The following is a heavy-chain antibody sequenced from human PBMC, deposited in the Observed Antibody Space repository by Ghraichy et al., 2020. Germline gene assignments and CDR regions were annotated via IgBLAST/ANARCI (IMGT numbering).Heavy chain of an antibody. Sequence: GGSLRLSCAASGFTFRSYEMNWVRQAPGKGLEWISYISSSGSTIYYADSVKGRFTISRDNAKNSLYLQMNSLRAEDTAVYYCASVFPGSLTNWFDPWGQGTLVTVSS. CDR2: ISSSGSTI. CDR1: GFTFRSYE. J-gene: IGHJ5*02. CDR3: ASVFPGSLTNWFDP. V-gene: IGHV3-48*03. D-gene: IGHD3-10*01.